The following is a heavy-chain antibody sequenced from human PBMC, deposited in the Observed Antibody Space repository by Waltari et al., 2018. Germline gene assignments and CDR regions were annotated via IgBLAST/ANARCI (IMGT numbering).Heavy chain of an antibody. J-gene: IGHJ3*02. CDR1: GGSISSYY. CDR3: ARKTVLFAFDI. Sequence: QVQLQESGPGLVKPSETLSLTCTVSGGSISSYYWSWIRQPPGQGLEWFWYIYYSGSTNYNPSLKSRVTISVDTSKNQFSLKLSSVTAADTAVYYCARKTVLFAFDIWGQGTMVTVSS. CDR2: IYYSGST. V-gene: IGHV4-59*01. D-gene: IGHD3-10*01.